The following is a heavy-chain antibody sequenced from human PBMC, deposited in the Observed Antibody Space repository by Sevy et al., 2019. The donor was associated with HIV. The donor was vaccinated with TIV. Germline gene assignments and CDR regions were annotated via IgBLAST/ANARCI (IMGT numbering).Heavy chain of an antibody. V-gene: IGHV3-23*01. CDR2: ISGSGSST. Sequence: GGSLRLSCAASGFTFSSSAMTWVRQAPGKGLEWVSSISGSGSSTYYADSVKGRFTISRDNSKNTLYLQMNSLRVEDTAVYYCAKDRYSAHDLWGDYFDYWGQGTLVTVSS. J-gene: IGHJ4*02. CDR1: GFTFSSSA. CDR3: AKDRYSAHDLWGDYFDY. D-gene: IGHD5-12*01.